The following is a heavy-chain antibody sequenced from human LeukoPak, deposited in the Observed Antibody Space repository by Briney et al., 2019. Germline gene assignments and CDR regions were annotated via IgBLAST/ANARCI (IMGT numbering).Heavy chain of an antibody. CDR2: ISRGGDNT. CDR3: AKDLGISRWHLDN. Sequence: PGGSLRLSCVASGLVFSSYAMTWVRQAPGKGLEGVSGISRGGDNTYYADSVKSRFTISRDNAKNTLYLQMNSLRAEDTAVYYCAKDLGISRWHLDNWGEGTLVTVSS. D-gene: IGHD6-19*01. J-gene: IGHJ4*02. V-gene: IGHV3-23*01. CDR1: GLVFSSYA.